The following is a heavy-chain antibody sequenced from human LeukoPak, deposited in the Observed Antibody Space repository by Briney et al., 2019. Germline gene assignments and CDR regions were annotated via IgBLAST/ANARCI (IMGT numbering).Heavy chain of an antibody. J-gene: IGHJ4*02. Sequence: PGGSLRLSCAASGFTFSNFWMSWVRQAPGKGLEWVANIKQDGSEKYYVDSVKGRFTISRDNAKNSLYLQMTSLRGDDTALYYCASEDNTGSSAYWGQGTLVTVS. CDR1: GFTFSNFW. D-gene: IGHD3-22*01. V-gene: IGHV3-7*01. CDR3: ASEDNTGSSAY. CDR2: IKQDGSEK.